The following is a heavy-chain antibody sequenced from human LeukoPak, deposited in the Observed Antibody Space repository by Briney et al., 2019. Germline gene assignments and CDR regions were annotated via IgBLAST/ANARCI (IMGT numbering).Heavy chain of an antibody. J-gene: IGHJ4*02. V-gene: IGHV3-15*01. Sequence: KPGGSLRLSCAASGFSFTNALLSWVRQAPGKGLEWVGLIKSKADGGTPDYAAPATGRFTISRDDSKSTLYLQMNSLRTEDTAVYYCSPGGNYFVNWGQGTLVTVSS. CDR2: IKSKADGGTP. D-gene: IGHD1-26*01. CDR3: SPGGNYFVN. CDR1: GFSFTNAL.